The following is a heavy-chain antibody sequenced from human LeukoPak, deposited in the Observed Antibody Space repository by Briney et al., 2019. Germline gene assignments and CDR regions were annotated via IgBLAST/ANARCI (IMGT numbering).Heavy chain of an antibody. CDR1: GFSFSDYH. CDR2: ISSSGSTI. Sequence: GGSLRLSCAASGFSFSDYHMSWIRQAPGKGLEWVSYISSSGSTIYYADSVKGRFTISRDNAKNSLYLQMNSLRAEDTAVYYCARGTLLRYFALLWAPATFGYGMDVWGQGTTVTVSS. D-gene: IGHD3-9*01. J-gene: IGHJ6*02. CDR3: ARGTLLRYFALLWAPATFGYGMDV. V-gene: IGHV3-11*01.